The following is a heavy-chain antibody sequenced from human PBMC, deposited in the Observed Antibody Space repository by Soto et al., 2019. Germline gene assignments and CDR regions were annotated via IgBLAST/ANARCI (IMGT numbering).Heavy chain of an antibody. Sequence: PGESLKISCKGSGYRFTSYWIGWVRQMPGKGPEWMGIIYPGDSDTRYSPSFQGQVTISADKSISTAYPQWSSLKASDTAMYYCAINLLRYFDWSEDAFDIWGQGTMVTVSS. CDR2: IYPGDSDT. D-gene: IGHD3-9*01. V-gene: IGHV5-51*01. CDR3: AINLLRYFDWSEDAFDI. CDR1: GYRFTSYW. J-gene: IGHJ3*02.